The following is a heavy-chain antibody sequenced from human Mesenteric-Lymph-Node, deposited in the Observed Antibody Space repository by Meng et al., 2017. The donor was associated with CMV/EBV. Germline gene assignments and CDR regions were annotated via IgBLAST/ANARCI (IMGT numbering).Heavy chain of an antibody. CDR3: ARDYFHSSGYNWRGAFDI. D-gene: IGHD3-22*01. V-gene: IGHV1-46*01. CDR1: GYTFTSYY. Sequence: ASVKVSCKASGYTFTSYYMHWVRQAPGQGLEWMGIINPSGGSTSYAQKFQGRVTMTRDTSISTAYMELSRLSSDDTAVYYCARDYFHSSGYNWRGAFDIWGQGTMVTVS. CDR2: INPSGGST. J-gene: IGHJ3*02.